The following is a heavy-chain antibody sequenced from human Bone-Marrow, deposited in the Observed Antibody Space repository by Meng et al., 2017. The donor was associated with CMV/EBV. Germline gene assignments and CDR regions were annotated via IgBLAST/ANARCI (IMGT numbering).Heavy chain of an antibody. V-gene: IGHV1-69*02. D-gene: IGHD5-18*01. Sequence: SVKVSCKAAGGTFSSYTISWVRQAPGQGLEWMGRIIPILGIANYAQKFQGRVTITADKSTSTAYMELSSLRSEDTAVYYCRFYTAMVTGFAYWGQGTRVTGSS. CDR3: RFYTAMVTGFAY. CDR2: IIPILGIA. J-gene: IGHJ4*02. CDR1: GGTFSSYT.